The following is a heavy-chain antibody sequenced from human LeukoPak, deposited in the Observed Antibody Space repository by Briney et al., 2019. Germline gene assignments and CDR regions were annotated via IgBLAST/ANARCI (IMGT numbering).Heavy chain of an antibody. D-gene: IGHD3-10*01. J-gene: IGHJ4*02. V-gene: IGHV3-23*01. CDR2: ISGSGGST. CDR1: GFTFSSYA. CDR3: ATLGSGSSPIIDFDY. Sequence: QSGGSLRLSCAASGFTFSSYAMSWVRQAPGKGLEWVSGISGSGGSTYYADSVKGRFTISRDNSKNTLFLQMNSLRAEDTAVYYCATLGSGSSPIIDFDYWGQGTLVTVSS.